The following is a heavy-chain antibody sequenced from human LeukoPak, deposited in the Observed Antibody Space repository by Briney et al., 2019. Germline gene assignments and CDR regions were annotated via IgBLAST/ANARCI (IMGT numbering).Heavy chain of an antibody. CDR2: IYYSGST. V-gene: IGHV4-59*01. CDR1: GGSISSYY. Sequence: PSETLSLTCTVSGGSISSYYWSWIRQPPGKGLEWIGYIYYSGSTNYNPSPKSRVTISVDTSKNQFSLKLSSVTAADTAVYYCARDSSGWYHSFDYWGQGTLVTVSS. D-gene: IGHD6-19*01. J-gene: IGHJ4*02. CDR3: ARDSSGWYHSFDY.